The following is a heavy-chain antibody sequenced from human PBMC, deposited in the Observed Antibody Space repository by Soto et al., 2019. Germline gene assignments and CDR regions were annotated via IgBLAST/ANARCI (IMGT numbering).Heavy chain of an antibody. Sequence: PSETLSLTCTVSGGSISTRSSYWGWIRQPPGKGLEWIGYIYYSGSTNYNPSLKSRVTISVDTSKNQFSLKLSSVTAADTAVYYCARVVVGYCSSTSCRSYYYYYMDVWGKGTTVTVSS. V-gene: IGHV4-61*05. D-gene: IGHD2-2*03. CDR2: IYYSGST. CDR1: GGSISTRSSY. J-gene: IGHJ6*03. CDR3: ARVVVGYCSSTSCRSYYYYYMDV.